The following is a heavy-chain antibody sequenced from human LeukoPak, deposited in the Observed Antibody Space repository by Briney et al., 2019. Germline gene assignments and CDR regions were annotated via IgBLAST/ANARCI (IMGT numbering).Heavy chain of an antibody. V-gene: IGHV1-69*13. CDR1: GGTFSSYA. J-gene: IGHJ6*02. CDR3: ARDTTRPYYYYGMDV. CDR2: IIPIFGTA. Sequence: GASVKVSCKASGGTFSSYAISWVRQAPGQGLEWMGRIIPIFGTANYAQKFQGRVTITADESTTTAYMELSSLRSEDTAVYYCARDTTRPYYYYGMDVWGQGTTVTVSS. D-gene: IGHD1-14*01.